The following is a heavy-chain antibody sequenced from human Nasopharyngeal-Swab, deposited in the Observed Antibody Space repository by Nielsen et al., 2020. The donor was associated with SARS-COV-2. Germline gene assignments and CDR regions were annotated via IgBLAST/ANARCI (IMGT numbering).Heavy chain of an antibody. Sequence: SETLSLTCAVYGGSFSGYYWSWIRQPPGKGLEWIGETNHSGSTNYNPSLKSRVTISVDTSKNQFSLKLSSVTAADTAVYYCARHTANTEDWGQGTLVTVSS. CDR1: GGSFSGYY. J-gene: IGHJ4*02. CDR2: TNHSGST. CDR3: ARHTANTED. V-gene: IGHV4-34*01. D-gene: IGHD5-18*01.